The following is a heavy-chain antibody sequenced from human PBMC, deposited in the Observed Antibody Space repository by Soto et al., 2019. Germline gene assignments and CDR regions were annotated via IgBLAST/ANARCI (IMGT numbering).Heavy chain of an antibody. V-gene: IGHV1-8*01. Sequence: QVQVIQSRAEVKKPGASVKVSCKTSGYTFTEYDINWVRQAPGQGPEYMGWVSPENKNAGYAPQFRGRVSMTTDTTISTAYLEVTNLTYEDTAVYYCEVTTGSWGQGTMVTVSS. CDR1: GYTFTEYD. J-gene: IGHJ4*02. CDR2: VSPENKNA. CDR3: EVTTGS. D-gene: IGHD1-1*01.